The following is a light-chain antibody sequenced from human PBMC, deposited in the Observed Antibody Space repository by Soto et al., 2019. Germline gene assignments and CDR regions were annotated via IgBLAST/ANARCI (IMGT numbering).Light chain of an antibody. CDR3: QQYYRSPWT. J-gene: IGKJ1*01. V-gene: IGKV4-1*01. CDR2: WAS. CDR1: QSVLYRSNNQKY. Sequence: DIVMTQSPDSLAVSLGERATINCKSSQSVLYRSNNQKYIAWYQQKPGQPPKLLIYWASTRESGVPDRFSGGGSGTDVPLTISSPQAEDVAVYYCQQYYRSPWTCGQGTNVEF.